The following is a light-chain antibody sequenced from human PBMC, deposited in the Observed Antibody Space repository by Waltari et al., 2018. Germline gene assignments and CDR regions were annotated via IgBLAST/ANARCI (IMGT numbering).Light chain of an antibody. Sequence: DIQMTQSHSTLSASVGDRVTITCRASQNSKIRRTWYQQKPWKAPNILSYKASSLQSGGPARFSGRGSGTEFALTINSLQPDDFATYYCQQYDTYPWTFGHGTKVEIK. CDR1: QNSKIR. J-gene: IGKJ1*01. CDR2: KAS. V-gene: IGKV1-5*03. CDR3: QQYDTYPWT.